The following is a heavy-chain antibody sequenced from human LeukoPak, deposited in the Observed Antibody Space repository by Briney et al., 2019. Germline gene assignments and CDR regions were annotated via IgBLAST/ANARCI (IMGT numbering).Heavy chain of an antibody. D-gene: IGHD6-19*01. CDR2: IRYDGSNK. CDR3: AKDPYSSGWYGSNWFDP. J-gene: IGHJ5*02. CDR1: GFTFSSYG. Sequence: GGSLRLSCAASGFTFSSYGMHWVRQAPGKGLEWVAFIRYDGSNKYYADSVKGRFTISGDNSKNTLYLQMNSLRAEDTAVYYCAKDPYSSGWYGSNWFDPWGQGTLVTVSS. V-gene: IGHV3-30*02.